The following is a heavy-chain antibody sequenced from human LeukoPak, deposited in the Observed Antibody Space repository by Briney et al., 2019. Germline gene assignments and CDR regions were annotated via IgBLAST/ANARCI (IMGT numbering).Heavy chain of an antibody. V-gene: IGHV4-59*01. CDR1: GGSISSYY. CDR3: ARDRSEFDY. Sequence: SETLSLTCTVSGGSISSYYWSWIRQPPGKGLEWIGYIYYSGSTNYNPSLESRLTISVDTSKNQFSLKLNSVTAADTAVYYCARDRSEFDYWGQGTLVTVSS. CDR2: IYYSGST. J-gene: IGHJ4*02.